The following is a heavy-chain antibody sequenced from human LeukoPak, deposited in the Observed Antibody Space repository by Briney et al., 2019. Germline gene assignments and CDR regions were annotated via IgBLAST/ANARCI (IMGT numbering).Heavy chain of an antibody. D-gene: IGHD4-17*01. CDR2: IYSGGST. V-gene: IGHV3-66*01. Sequence: GGYLRLSCAASGFTVSSNYMSWVRQAPGKGLEWVSVIYSGGSTYYADSVKGRFTISRDNSKNTLYLQMNSLRAEDTAVYYCLVTTSRDVVYWGQGTLVTVSS. CDR1: GFTVSSNY. J-gene: IGHJ4*02. CDR3: LVTTSRDVVY.